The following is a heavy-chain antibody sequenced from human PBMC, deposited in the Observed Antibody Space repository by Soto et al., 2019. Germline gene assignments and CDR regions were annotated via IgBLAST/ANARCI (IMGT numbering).Heavy chain of an antibody. Sequence: QVQLVESGGGVVQPGRSLRLSCAASGFTFSSYGMHWVRQAPGKGLEWVAVIWYDGSNKYYADSVKGRFTISRDNXKNTLYLQMNSLRAEDTAVYYCARDRSYDQGWFDPWGQGTLVTVSS. CDR2: IWYDGSNK. V-gene: IGHV3-33*01. CDR1: GFTFSSYG. D-gene: IGHD1-26*01. J-gene: IGHJ5*02. CDR3: ARDRSYDQGWFDP.